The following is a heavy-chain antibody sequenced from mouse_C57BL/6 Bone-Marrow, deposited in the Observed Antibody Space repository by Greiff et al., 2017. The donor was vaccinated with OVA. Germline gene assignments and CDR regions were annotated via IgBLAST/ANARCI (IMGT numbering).Heavy chain of an antibody. CDR2: IDPETGGT. Sequence: VKLQESGAELVRPGASVTLSCKASGYTFPDYEMHWVKQTPVHGLEWIGAIDPETGGTAYNQKFKGKAILTADKSSSTAYMELRSLTSEDSAVYYCTHGYFDYWGQGTTLTVSS. CDR3: THGYFDY. V-gene: IGHV1-15*01. CDR1: GYTFPDYE. J-gene: IGHJ2*01. D-gene: IGHD1-1*02.